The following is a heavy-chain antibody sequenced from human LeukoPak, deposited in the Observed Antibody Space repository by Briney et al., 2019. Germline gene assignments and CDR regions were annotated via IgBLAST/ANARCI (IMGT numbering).Heavy chain of an antibody. D-gene: IGHD3-10*02. Sequence: GGSLRLSCAASGFTFSSYEMNWVRQAPGKGLEWVSYISSSGSTIYYADSVKGRFTISRDNSENSLYLQMNSLRAEDTAVYYCAELGITMIGGVWGKGTTVTISS. V-gene: IGHV3-48*03. CDR2: ISSSGSTI. CDR1: GFTFSSYE. J-gene: IGHJ6*04. CDR3: AELGITMIGGV.